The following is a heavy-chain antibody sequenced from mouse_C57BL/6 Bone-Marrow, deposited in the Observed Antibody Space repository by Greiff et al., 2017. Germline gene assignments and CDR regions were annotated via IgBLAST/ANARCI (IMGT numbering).Heavy chain of an antibody. V-gene: IGHV1-55*01. J-gene: IGHJ3*01. D-gene: IGHD2-4*01. CDR1: GYTFTSYW. CDR3: AEDYDGAWFAY. Sequence: QVQLKQPGAELVKPGASVKMSCKASGYTFTSYWITWVKPRPGQGLEWIGDIYPGSGSTNYNEKFKSKATLTVDKSSSTAYMQLSSLTSEDSAVYYCAEDYDGAWFAYWGQGTLVTVSA. CDR2: IYPGSGST.